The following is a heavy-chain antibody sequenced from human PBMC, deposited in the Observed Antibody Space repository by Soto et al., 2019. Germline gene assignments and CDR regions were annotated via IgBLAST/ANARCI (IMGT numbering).Heavy chain of an antibody. CDR1: GGSISSGDYY. D-gene: IGHD3-9*01. CDR3: ARGGYDILTGYTHYYYYYGMDV. V-gene: IGHV4-30-4*01. Sequence: SETLSLTCTVSGGSISSGDYYWSWIRQAPGKGLEWIGDIYDSGSTYYNPSLKSRGTIAVDTSKNQFSLKLRSVTAADTAVYYCARGGYDILTGYTHYYYYYGMDVWGQGTTVTVSS. J-gene: IGHJ6*02. CDR2: IYDSGST.